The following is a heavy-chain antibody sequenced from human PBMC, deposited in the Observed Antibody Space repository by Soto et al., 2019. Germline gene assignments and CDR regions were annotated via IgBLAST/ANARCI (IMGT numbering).Heavy chain of an antibody. CDR2: ISGSGGST. CDR1: GVAFNKYD. CDR3: AVPSGSFYLPLNY. V-gene: IGHV3-23*01. D-gene: IGHD3-10*01. Sequence: GGSLRLSCAASGVAFNKYDMTWVRQAPGKGLEWLSAISGSGGSTYYADSVKGRFTIARDNYQKTVFLQMNSLRAEDTAIYYCAVPSGSFYLPLNYWGQGTLVTVSS. J-gene: IGHJ4*02.